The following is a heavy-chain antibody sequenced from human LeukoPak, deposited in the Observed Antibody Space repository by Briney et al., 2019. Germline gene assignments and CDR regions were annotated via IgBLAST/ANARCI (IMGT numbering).Heavy chain of an antibody. Sequence: ASVKVSCKASGYTFTSYGISWVRQAPGQGLEWMGWISAYNGNTNYAQKLQGRVTMTTDTSTSTAYVELRSLRSDDTAVYYCARDSYYYDSSGYFPSDYWGQGTLVTVSS. D-gene: IGHD3-22*01. V-gene: IGHV1-18*01. CDR3: ARDSYYYDSSGYFPSDY. J-gene: IGHJ4*02. CDR2: ISAYNGNT. CDR1: GYTFTSYG.